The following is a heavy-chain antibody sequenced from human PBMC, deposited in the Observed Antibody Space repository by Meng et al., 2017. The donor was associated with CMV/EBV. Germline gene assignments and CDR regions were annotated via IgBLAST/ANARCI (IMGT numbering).Heavy chain of an antibody. CDR1: GFTFSSYA. Sequence: GESLKISCAASGFTFSSYAMHWVRQAPGKGLEWVAVVSSDGANKYYGDSVKGRFTISRDNSKNTLYLQMNSLRTEDTALYYCARDPHYDFWVEGSNGMDVWGQGTTVTVSS. J-gene: IGHJ6*02. CDR2: VSSDGANK. D-gene: IGHD3-3*01. CDR3: ARDPHYDFWVEGSNGMDV. V-gene: IGHV3-30-3*01.